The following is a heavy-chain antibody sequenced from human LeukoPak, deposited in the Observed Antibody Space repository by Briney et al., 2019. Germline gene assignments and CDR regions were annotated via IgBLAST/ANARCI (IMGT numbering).Heavy chain of an antibody. J-gene: IGHJ4*02. CDR1: GFSFSTHN. V-gene: IGHV3-21*01. CDR2: IGRDSSYV. D-gene: IGHD3-22*01. CDR3: ARKYYYDSSGYYYFDY. Sequence: PGGSLRLSCVASGFSFSTHNMNWVRQAPGQGLEWVSSIGRDSSYVYYADSLKGRFTISRDDAKNSLYLQMNNLRAEDTAVYYCARKYYYDSSGYYYFDYWGQGTLVTVSS.